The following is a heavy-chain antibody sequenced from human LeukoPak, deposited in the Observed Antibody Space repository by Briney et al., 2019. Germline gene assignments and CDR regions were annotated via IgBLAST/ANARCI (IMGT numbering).Heavy chain of an antibody. Sequence: GRSLRLFCAASGFTFSKYGMHWVRQAPGKGLEGVALIWYDGSSEYYADSVKGRFTVSRDNSKNTLYLQMNSLRAEDTAVYYCAKDAGLVRGIIGYYYYYMDVWGKGTTVTVSS. CDR3: AKDAGLVRGIIGYYYYYMDV. D-gene: IGHD3-10*01. J-gene: IGHJ6*03. CDR1: GFTFSKYG. CDR2: IWYDGSSE. V-gene: IGHV3-33*06.